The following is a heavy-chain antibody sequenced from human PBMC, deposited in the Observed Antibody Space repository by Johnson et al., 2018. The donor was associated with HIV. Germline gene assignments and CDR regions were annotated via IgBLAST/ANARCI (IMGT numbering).Heavy chain of an antibody. CDR3: AKGEQLVISLKGPDAFYI. J-gene: IGHJ3*02. Sequence: VLLVESGGGLVQPGRSLRLSCAASGFTFDDYAMHWVRQAPGKGLEWVSGISWNSGSIGYADSVKGRFTISRDNSKNTLYLQMNSLRVEDTAVYYCAKGEQLVISLKGPDAFYIWGQGTMVTVSS. CDR2: ISWNSGSI. V-gene: IGHV3-9*01. D-gene: IGHD6-6*01. CDR1: GFTFDDYA.